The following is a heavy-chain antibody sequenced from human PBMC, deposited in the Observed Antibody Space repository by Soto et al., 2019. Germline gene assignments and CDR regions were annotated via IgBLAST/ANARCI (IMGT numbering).Heavy chain of an antibody. D-gene: IGHD3-3*02. Sequence: QVQLVQSGAEVKKPGASLRVSCETSGGTSTIYTITWVRQAPGQGLQWMGRIVPTLRITNYAQEFQGRLTXPADSPTSTAHIELTSLTSEDTAVYYCATDKYGAGRVGVHFWGQGTLVTVSS. V-gene: IGHV1-69*08. CDR2: IVPTLRIT. J-gene: IGHJ4*02. CDR3: ATDKYGAGRVGVHF. CDR1: GGTSTIYT.